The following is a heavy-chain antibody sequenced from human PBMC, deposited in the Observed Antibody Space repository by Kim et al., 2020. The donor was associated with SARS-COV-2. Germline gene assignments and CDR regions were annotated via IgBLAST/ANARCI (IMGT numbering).Heavy chain of an antibody. CDR1: GFAFSIHA. CDR2: ISGGGSST. D-gene: IGHD6-13*01. J-gene: IGHJ6*02. V-gene: IGHV3-23*01. Sequence: GGSLRLSCAASGFAFSIHAMSWVRQAPGKGLEWVSAISGGGSSTYYADSVKGRFTISRDNSKNTLYLQMNNLRTEDTALYFCAKDGRVGQPLVAYDWG. CDR3: AKDGRVGQPLVAYD.